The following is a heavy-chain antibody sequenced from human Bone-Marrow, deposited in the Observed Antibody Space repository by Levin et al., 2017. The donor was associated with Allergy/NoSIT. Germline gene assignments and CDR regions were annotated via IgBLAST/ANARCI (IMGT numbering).Heavy chain of an antibody. CDR1: GGSINNDDYS. Sequence: SETLSLTCAVSGGSINNDDYSWNWIRQPPGTGLEWIGYIYHSGPTFYNPSLKSRVTLSLDKSKNQFSLSLTSVTAADTAVYYCVKGPIPINYYYGMDVWGQGTTVTVSS. J-gene: IGHJ6*02. CDR2: IYHSGPT. D-gene: IGHD2-2*01. CDR3: VKGPIPINYYYGMDV. V-gene: IGHV4-30-2*01.